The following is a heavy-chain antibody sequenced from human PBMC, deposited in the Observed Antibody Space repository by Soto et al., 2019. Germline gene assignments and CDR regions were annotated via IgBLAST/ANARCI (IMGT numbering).Heavy chain of an antibody. CDR3: ARDTENTGGGLDV. J-gene: IGHJ3*01. CDR2: IYRDGRP. D-gene: IGHD2-8*02. CDR1: GFSVSHNY. V-gene: IGHV3-53*02. Sequence: EVQVVETGGGLIQPGGSLRLSCAVSGFSVSHNYMTWVRQAPGKGLDWVSVIYRDGRPYYANSVKGRVTLSRDTSKKMVYLQMNSLRVEDTAVYYCARDTENTGGGLDVWGQGAMVTVSS.